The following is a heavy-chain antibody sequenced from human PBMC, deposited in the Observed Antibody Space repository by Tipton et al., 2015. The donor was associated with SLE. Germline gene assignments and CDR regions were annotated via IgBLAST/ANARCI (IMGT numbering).Heavy chain of an antibody. CDR1: GVPFDVYV. CDR3: ATYSSGWFPHDY. Sequence: SLRLSCAASGVPFDVYVMQWVRQVPGKGLEWVSTITWNSDNIYYADSVRGRFTIARKNANYVLYLQMNSLRPEVTALYYCATYSSGWFPHDYWGQGTLVTVSS. CDR2: ITWNSDNI. V-gene: IGHV3-9*01. J-gene: IGHJ4*02. D-gene: IGHD6-19*01.